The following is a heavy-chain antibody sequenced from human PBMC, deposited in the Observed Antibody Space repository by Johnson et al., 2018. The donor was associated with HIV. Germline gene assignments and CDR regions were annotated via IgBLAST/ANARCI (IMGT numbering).Heavy chain of an antibody. CDR1: GFTVSRNY. J-gene: IGHJ3*02. CDR3: AREGIAAALSECAFDI. CDR2: IYSGGST. V-gene: IGHV3-66*02. Sequence: VQLVESGGGLAQPGGSLRLSCAASGFTVSRNYMSWVRQAPGKGLEWVSVIYSGGSTYYADSVKGRFTISRDNSKNKLYLQMNSLRAEDTAVYYCAREGIAAALSECAFDIWGQGTMVTVSS. D-gene: IGHD6-13*01.